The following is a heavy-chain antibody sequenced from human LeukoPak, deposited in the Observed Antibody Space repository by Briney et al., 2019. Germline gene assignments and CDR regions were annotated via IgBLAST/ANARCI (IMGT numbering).Heavy chain of an antibody. D-gene: IGHD2-21*01. J-gene: IGHJ4*02. CDR3: ARGGLWWSLDF. V-gene: IGHV3-11*01. CDR1: GFTFSDYY. Sequence: GGSLRLSCAASGFTFSDYYMSWLRQAPGKGLEGVLYISGSGSSIYYADCLNGRFTISSDNAKTSLYLPMNSLRAEDTAVYYCARGGLWWSLDFWGQGTLVTVSS. CDR2: ISGSGSSI.